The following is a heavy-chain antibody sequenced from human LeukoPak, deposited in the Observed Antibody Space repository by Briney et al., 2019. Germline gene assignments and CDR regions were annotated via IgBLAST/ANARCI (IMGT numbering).Heavy chain of an antibody. J-gene: IGHJ3*02. CDR2: INPNSGGT. Sequence: ASVKVSCKASGYTFTSYAMNWVRQAPGQGLEWMGWINPNSGGTNYAQKFQGRVTMTRDTSISTAYMELSRLRSDDTAVYYCARESLVGATLVCAFDIWGQGTMVTVSS. D-gene: IGHD1-26*01. CDR3: ARESLVGATLVCAFDI. V-gene: IGHV1-2*02. CDR1: GYTFTSYA.